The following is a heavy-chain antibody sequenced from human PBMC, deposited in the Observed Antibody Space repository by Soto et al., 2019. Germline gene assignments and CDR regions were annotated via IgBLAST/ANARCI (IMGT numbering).Heavy chain of an antibody. J-gene: IGHJ6*02. CDR3: GKYSGSYPVYDGMNV. D-gene: IGHD1-26*01. V-gene: IGHV3-23*01. Sequence: VQLLESGGGLVQPGGSLRLSCAASGFPFSTSAMNWVRQAPGKGLEWVSIISGTSDAAYYAESVKGRFTSSRDNSKNTLYLQMDSPIAEDAAIYYCGKYSGSYPVYDGMNVWGQGTTVTFSS. CDR2: ISGTSDAA. CDR1: GFPFSTSA.